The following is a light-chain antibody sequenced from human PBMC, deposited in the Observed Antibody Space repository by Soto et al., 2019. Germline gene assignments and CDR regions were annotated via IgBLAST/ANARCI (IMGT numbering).Light chain of an antibody. V-gene: IGLV2-8*01. CDR3: SSYAGSVYV. J-gene: IGLJ1*01. CDR1: SSDVGGYNY. CDR2: EVS. Sequence: QSALTQPPSASGSPGQSVTISCTGTSSDVGGYNYVSWYQQHPGKALKLMIYEVSKRPSGVPDRFSGSKSGNTASLTVSGLQAEDEADYYCSSYAGSVYVFGTGTKVTV.